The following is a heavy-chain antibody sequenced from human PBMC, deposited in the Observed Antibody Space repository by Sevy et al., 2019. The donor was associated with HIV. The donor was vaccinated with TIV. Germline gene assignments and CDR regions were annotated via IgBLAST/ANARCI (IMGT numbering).Heavy chain of an antibody. CDR3: ARDQHDYAGNLRTGWFDP. CDR1: GFTFSSYA. D-gene: IGHD4-17*01. J-gene: IGHJ5*02. CDR2: ISYDGSNK. Sequence: LSLTCAASGFTFSSYAMHWVRQAPGKGLEWVAVISYDGSNKYYADSVKGQFTISRDNSKNTLYLQVKSLRTEDTAVYYCARDQHDYAGNLRTGWFDPWGQGTLVTVSS. V-gene: IGHV3-30-3*01.